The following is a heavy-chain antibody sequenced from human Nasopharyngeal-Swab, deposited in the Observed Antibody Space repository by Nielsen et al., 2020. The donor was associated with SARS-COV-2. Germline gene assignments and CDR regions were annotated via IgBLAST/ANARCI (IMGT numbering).Heavy chain of an antibody. CDR2: IYVSGST. Sequence: SETLSLTCTVSGGSVSSGSYYWIWIRQPPGKGLEWIGYIYVSGSTKYNPSLKSRVTKSIDTSKNQFFLKLTSVTAADTAVYYCARERPGKSDAFDIWGQGTLVTVSS. J-gene: IGHJ3*02. CDR3: ARERPGKSDAFDI. V-gene: IGHV4-61*01. CDR1: GGSVSSGSYY. D-gene: IGHD4-23*01.